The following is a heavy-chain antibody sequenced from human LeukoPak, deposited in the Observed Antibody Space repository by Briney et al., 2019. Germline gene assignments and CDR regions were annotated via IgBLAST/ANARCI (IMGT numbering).Heavy chain of an antibody. J-gene: IGHJ4*02. CDR2: INPNSGGT. CDR1: GYTFTGYY. Sequence: ASVKVSCKASGYTFTGYYMHWVRQAPGQGLEWMGRINPNSGGTNYAQKFQGRVTMTRDTSISTAYMELSRLRSDDTAVYYCARVRGACSRGCPFDYWGQGTLVTVSS. V-gene: IGHV1-2*06. D-gene: IGHD6-19*01. CDR3: ARVRGACSRGCPFDY.